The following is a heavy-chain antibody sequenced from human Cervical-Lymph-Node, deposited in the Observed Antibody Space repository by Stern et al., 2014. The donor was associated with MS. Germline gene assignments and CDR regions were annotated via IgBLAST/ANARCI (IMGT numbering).Heavy chain of an antibody. CDR3: ARPRTDGYNLHAFEI. D-gene: IGHD5-24*01. V-gene: IGHV1-69*01. CDR2: LIPILGSA. J-gene: IGHJ3*02. CDR1: GGTFSIYA. Sequence: QLVQSGAEVKKPGSSVKVSCKASGGTFSIYAISWVRQAPGQGLEWMGGLIPILGSAYYAQKFQSRVTITADESTSTVHMELSSLISEDTAVYYCARPRTDGYNLHAFEIWGQGTMVTVSS.